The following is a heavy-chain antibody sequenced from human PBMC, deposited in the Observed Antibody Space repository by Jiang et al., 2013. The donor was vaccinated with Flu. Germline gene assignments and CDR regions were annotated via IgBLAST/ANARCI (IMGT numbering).Heavy chain of an antibody. CDR1: GGSISSGSYY. CDR3: ARESVDTSAFDI. CDR2: IYTSGST. D-gene: IGHD5-18*01. J-gene: IGHJ3*02. Sequence: SGSGLVKPSQTLSLTCTVSGGSISSGSYYWSWIRQPAGKGLEWIGRIYTSGSTNYNPSLKSRVTISVDTSKNQFSLKLSSVTAADTAVYYCARESVDTSAFDIWGQGTMVTVSS. V-gene: IGHV4-61*02.